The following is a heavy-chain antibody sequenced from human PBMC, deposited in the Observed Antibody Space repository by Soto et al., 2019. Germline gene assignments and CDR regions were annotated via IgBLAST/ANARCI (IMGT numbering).Heavy chain of an antibody. CDR2: IYYSGST. Sequence: QLQLQESGPGLVKPSETLSLTCTVSGGSISSSSYYWGWIRQPPGKGLEWIGSIYYSGSTYYNPSLKSRVTISVDTAKNQCSLKLSSVTAADTAVYYCASSGAGVVVITPHAFDIWGQGTMVTVSS. CDR3: ASSGAGVVVITPHAFDI. D-gene: IGHD3-22*01. CDR1: GGSISSSSYY. J-gene: IGHJ3*02. V-gene: IGHV4-39*01.